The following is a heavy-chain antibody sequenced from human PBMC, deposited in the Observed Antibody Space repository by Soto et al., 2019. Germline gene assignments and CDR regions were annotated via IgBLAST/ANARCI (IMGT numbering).Heavy chain of an antibody. Sequence: QLQLQESGPGLVKPSATLSLTCTVSVGSISSSSYYWGWIRQPPGKGLEWIGSIYYSGSTYYNPSLKSRVTISVDTSKNQFSLKLSSVTAADTAVYYGARCPLRFFDWLPQLFDYWGQGTLVTVSS. CDR1: VGSISSSSYY. CDR2: IYYSGST. V-gene: IGHV4-39*01. J-gene: IGHJ4*02. CDR3: ARCPLRFFDWLPQLFDY. D-gene: IGHD3-3*01.